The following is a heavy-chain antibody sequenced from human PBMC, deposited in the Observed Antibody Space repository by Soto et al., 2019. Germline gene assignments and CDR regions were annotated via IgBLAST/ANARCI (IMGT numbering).Heavy chain of an antibody. D-gene: IGHD2-2*01. CDR3: ARGRGNIVVVPAAPYGDY. V-gene: IGHV4-34*01. J-gene: IGHJ4*02. CDR1: GGSFSGYY. Sequence: QVQLQQWGAGLLKHSETLSLTCAVYGGSFSGYYWSWIRQPPGKGLEWIGEINHSGSTNYNPSLKSRVTISVDTSKNQFSLKLSSVTAADTAVYYCARGRGNIVVVPAAPYGDYWGQGTLVTVSS. CDR2: INHSGST.